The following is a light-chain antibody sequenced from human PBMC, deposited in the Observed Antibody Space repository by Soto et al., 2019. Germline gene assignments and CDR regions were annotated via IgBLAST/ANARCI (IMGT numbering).Light chain of an antibody. V-gene: IGKV1-39*01. J-gene: IGKJ1*01. CDR3: QQSYTTPGT. CDR2: GAS. CDR1: QAINKY. Sequence: DIQMTQSPSSLPASVGDSVTITCRASQAINKYLNWYQHKAGQAPKLLIYGASSLHKGVPARFRGSGAGTFFTLTISRLQPEDFATYYCQQSYTTPGTFGRGTTVEIK.